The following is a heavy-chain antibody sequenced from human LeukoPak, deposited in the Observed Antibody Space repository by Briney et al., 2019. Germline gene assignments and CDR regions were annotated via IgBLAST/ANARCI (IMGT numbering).Heavy chain of an antibody. CDR3: ARGDYRDYTFYM. D-gene: IGHD4-17*01. V-gene: IGHV4-59*12. Sequence: SETLSLTCTVSGGSISSYYWSWIRQPPGKGLEWIGYIYYSGSTNYNPSLKSRVTISVDTSKNQFSLKLSSVTAADTAVYFCARGDYRDYTFYMWGQGTMVTVSS. CDR2: IYYSGST. CDR1: GGSISSYY. J-gene: IGHJ3*02.